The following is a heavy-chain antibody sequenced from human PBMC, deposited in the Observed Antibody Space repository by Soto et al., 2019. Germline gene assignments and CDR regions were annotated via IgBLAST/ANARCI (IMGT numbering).Heavy chain of an antibody. J-gene: IGHJ5*02. V-gene: IGHV3-21*01. D-gene: IGHD6-13*01. Sequence: LRLSCAASGFTFRSFTMNWVRQAPGKGLEWVSTISSNSAYIYYTDALRGRFTISRDDAKNSLHLQMNSLRAEDTAVYYCTRDASRDSSARGWFDPWGPGTLVTVSS. CDR1: GFTFRSFT. CDR2: ISSNSAYI. CDR3: TRDASRDSSARGWFDP.